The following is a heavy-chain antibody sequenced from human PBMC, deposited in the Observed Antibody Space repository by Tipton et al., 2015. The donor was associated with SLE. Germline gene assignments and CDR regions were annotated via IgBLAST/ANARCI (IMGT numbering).Heavy chain of an antibody. CDR3: AREGRYPYYYYYMDV. CDR2: IHYSGST. CDR1: GGSIRNYY. Sequence: TLSLTCTVSGGSIRNYYWSWIRQSPGRGLEWIGYIHYSGSTNYNPSLKSRVTISVDTSKNQFSLKLSSVTAADTAVYYCAREGRYPYYYYYMDVWGKGTTVTVSS. V-gene: IGHV4-59*01. D-gene: IGHD2-2*01. J-gene: IGHJ6*03.